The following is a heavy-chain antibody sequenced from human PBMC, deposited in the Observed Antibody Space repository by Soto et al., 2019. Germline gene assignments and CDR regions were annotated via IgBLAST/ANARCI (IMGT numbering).Heavy chain of an antibody. CDR1: GRTFSGYY. D-gene: IGHD5-18*01. V-gene: IGHV4-34*01. J-gene: IGHJ4*01. CDR2: INHSGST. Sequence: SETLSLTSAVYGRTFSGYYWSWIRQPPGKGLEWIGEINHSGSTNYNPSLKSRVTISVDTSKNQFSLKLSSVTAADTAVYYCARGRRGYSYGYVYWGHVTLVTVS. CDR3: ARGRRGYSYGYVY.